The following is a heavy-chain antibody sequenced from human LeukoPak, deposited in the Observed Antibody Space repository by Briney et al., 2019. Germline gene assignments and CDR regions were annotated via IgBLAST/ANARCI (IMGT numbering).Heavy chain of an antibody. CDR1: GFTFTTYS. D-gene: IGHD6-19*01. V-gene: IGHV3-21*01. CDR2: ISSGSGNI. Sequence: GGSLRLSCAASGFTFTTYSMNWVRQAPGKGLEWVSSISSGSGNIYYADSVKGRFTISRDNAKNSLYLQMNSLRAEDTAVYYCARDGHSSGWPFDCWGQGTLVTVSS. J-gene: IGHJ4*02. CDR3: ARDGHSSGWPFDC.